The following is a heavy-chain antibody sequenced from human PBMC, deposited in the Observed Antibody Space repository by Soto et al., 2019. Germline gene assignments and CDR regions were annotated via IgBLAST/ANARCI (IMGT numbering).Heavy chain of an antibody. J-gene: IGHJ4*02. CDR3: AKTMLELGDFDY. CDR2: ISGSGGST. V-gene: IGHV3-23*01. D-gene: IGHD1-7*01. Sequence: GSLRLSCAASRFTFSSYAMSWVRQAPGKGLEWVSAISGSGGSTYYADSVKGRFTISRDNSKNTLYLQMNSLRAEDTAVCYCAKTMLELGDFDYWGQGTLVTVSS. CDR1: RFTFSSYA.